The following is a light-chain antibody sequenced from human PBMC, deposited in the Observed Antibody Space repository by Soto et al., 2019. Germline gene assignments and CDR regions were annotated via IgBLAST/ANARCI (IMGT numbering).Light chain of an antibody. Sequence: EIVLTQSPGTLSLSPGERATLPCRASQSVASNYLAWYQQKPGQAPRLLIYDASNRATGIPARFSGSGSGTDFTLTISSLEPEDFAVYYCQQRSNWPRTFGGGTKVDI. J-gene: IGKJ4*01. CDR2: DAS. V-gene: IGKV3-11*01. CDR3: QQRSNWPRT. CDR1: QSVASNY.